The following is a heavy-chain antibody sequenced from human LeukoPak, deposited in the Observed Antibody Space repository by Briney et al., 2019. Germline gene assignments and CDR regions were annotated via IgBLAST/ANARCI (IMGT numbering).Heavy chain of an antibody. D-gene: IGHD3-3*01. CDR1: GFTFSSYE. Sequence: PGGSLRLSCAASGFTFSSYEMNWVRQAPGKGLEWVSYISSSGSTIYYADSVKGRFTISRDNAKNSLYLQMNSLRAEDTAVYYCARGGQGYDFWSGPSNAFDIWGQGTMVTVSS. CDR3: ARGGQGYDFWSGPSNAFDI. J-gene: IGHJ3*02. V-gene: IGHV3-48*03. CDR2: ISSSGSTI.